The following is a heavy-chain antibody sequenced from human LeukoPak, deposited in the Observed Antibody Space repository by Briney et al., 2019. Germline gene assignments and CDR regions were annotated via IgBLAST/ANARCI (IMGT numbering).Heavy chain of an antibody. Sequence: PSETLSLTCTVSGGSVSPYYWSWIRQPPGKGLEWVGIIYNSGTTYYNPSLTSRVTISIDTSKNQFSLKLTSVTAADTAVYYCARSVTGASNWFDPWGQGTLVTVSS. CDR2: IYNSGTT. CDR1: GGSVSPYY. J-gene: IGHJ5*02. D-gene: IGHD1-20*01. CDR3: ARSVTGASNWFDP. V-gene: IGHV4-4*09.